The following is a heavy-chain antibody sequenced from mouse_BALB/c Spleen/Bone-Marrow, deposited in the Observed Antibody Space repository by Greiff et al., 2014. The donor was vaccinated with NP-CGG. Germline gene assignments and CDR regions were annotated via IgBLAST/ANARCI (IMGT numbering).Heavy chain of an antibody. D-gene: IGHD2-1*01. CDR3: ARETTREAMDY. Sequence: EVKVEESGGALVQPGGSRKLSCAASGFAFSDYGMAWVRQAPGKGPEWVAFISNLAYSIYYTDTVTGRFTISRENAKNTLYLEMSSLRSEDTAMYYCARETTREAMDYWGQGTSVTVSS. CDR2: ISNLAYSI. CDR1: GFAFSDYG. V-gene: IGHV5-15*02. J-gene: IGHJ4*01.